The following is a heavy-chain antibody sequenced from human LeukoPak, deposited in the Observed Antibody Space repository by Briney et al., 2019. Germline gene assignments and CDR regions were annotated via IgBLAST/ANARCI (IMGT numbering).Heavy chain of an antibody. J-gene: IGHJ6*02. D-gene: IGHD3-22*01. Sequence: PGGSVRLSCAASGFTFSSYAMSWVRQAPGKGLEWVSAITGSGGSTYYADSVKGRFTISRDNSKNTLYLQMNSLRAEDTAVYYCARYDSSGYDDYYYYGMDVWGQGTTVTVSS. CDR3: ARYDSSGYDDYYYYGMDV. CDR1: GFTFSSYA. V-gene: IGHV3-23*01. CDR2: ITGSGGST.